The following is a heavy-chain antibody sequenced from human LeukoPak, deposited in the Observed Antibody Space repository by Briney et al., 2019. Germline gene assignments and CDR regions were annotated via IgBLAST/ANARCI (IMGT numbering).Heavy chain of an antibody. CDR1: GASVTSGGFY. CDR3: ARHETALFDY. Sequence: PSETLSLTCSVSGASVTSGGFYWGWLRQPPGKEPEWIATVYYTGSTYYNPSLKSRVTISIDTSKNQFSLRLTSVTAADTAVYYCARHETALFDYWGQGTLVTVSS. V-gene: IGHV4-39*01. CDR2: VYYTGST. D-gene: IGHD5-18*01. J-gene: IGHJ4*02.